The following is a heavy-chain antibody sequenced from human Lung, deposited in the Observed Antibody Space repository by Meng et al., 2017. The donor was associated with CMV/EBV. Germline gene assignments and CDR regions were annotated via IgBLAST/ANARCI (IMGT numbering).Heavy chain of an antibody. D-gene: IGHD2-2*01. CDR3: ARGTFPLIVVVPAAKGAFDC. CDR2: INHSGST. J-gene: IGHJ4*02. V-gene: IGHV4-34*01. CDR1: GGSFSGYY. Sequence: SETLSLTCAVYGGSFSGYYWSWIRQPPGKGLEWIGEINHSGSTNYNPSLKSRVTISVDTSKNQFSLKLSSVTAADTAVYYCARGTFPLIVVVPAAKGAFDCWGQGXLVTVSS.